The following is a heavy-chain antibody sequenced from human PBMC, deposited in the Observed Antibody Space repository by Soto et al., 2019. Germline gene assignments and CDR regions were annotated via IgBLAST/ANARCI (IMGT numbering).Heavy chain of an antibody. CDR2: ISYDGSNK. D-gene: IGHD2-21*01. J-gene: IGHJ6*02. V-gene: IGHV3-30-3*01. CDR3: ARDLDLTERVLLSGGMDV. CDR1: GFTFSSYA. Sequence: GGSLRLSCAASGFTFSSYAMHWVRQAPGKGLEWVAVISYDGSNKYYADSVKGRFTISRDNSKDTLYLQMNSLRAEDTAVYYCARDLDLTERVLLSGGMDVWGQGNTVTVSS.